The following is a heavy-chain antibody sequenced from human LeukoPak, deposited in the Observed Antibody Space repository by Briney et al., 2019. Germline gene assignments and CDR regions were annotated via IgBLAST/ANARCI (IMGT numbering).Heavy chain of an antibody. CDR1: GGSISSYY. D-gene: IGHD3-9*01. V-gene: IGHV4-59*01. J-gene: IGHJ3*02. Sequence: SQSLSLTCTVSGGSISSYYWSWIRLPPGKGLEWIGYLSNLWNTNLRTSLKSRVTIYGDTSKNQFFLKLSSVTAADTAMYYCARARYVNSFYAFDIWGQGTLVTVS. CDR3: ARARYVNSFYAFDI. CDR2: LSNLWNT.